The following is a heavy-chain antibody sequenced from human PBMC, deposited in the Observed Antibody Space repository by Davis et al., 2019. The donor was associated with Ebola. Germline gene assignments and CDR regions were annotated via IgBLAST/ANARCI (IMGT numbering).Heavy chain of an antibody. CDR2: IYYSGST. CDR3: ARVKKGCTNGLCYPNWFDP. J-gene: IGHJ5*02. Sequence: GPLRLSCTVSGGSISSYYWSWIRQPPGKGLEWIGYIYYSGSTYYNPSLKSRVTISVDTSKNQFSLKLSSVTAADTAVYYCARVKKGCTNGLCYPNWFDPWGQGTLVTVSS. CDR1: GGSISSYY. V-gene: IGHV4-59*01. D-gene: IGHD2-8*01.